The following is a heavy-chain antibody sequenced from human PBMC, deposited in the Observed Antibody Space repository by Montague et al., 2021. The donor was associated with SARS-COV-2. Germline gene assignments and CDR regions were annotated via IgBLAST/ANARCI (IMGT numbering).Heavy chain of an antibody. CDR1: GFSLSTSVMS. Sequence: PALVKPTQTLTLTCTFSGFSLSTSVMSVSWIRQPPGKALEWFARIDWDDYEFYSTSLKTRLTISKDTSKNQVVLTMTNMDPVDTATYYCAQCRDGYKSGLYFDYWGQGTLVTVSS. V-gene: IGHV2-70*17. CDR3: AQCRDGYKSGLYFDY. CDR2: IDWDDYE. D-gene: IGHD5-24*01. J-gene: IGHJ4*02.